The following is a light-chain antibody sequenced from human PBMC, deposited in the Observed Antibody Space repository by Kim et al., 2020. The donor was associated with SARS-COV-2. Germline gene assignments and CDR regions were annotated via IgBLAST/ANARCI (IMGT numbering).Light chain of an antibody. Sequence: SPGESATLSCRASRAVRTSYLAWYQQKPGQAPRLLINDASRRATGIPDRFSGSGSGTDFTLTISRLEPEDFAVYYCQQYASSPTTFGGGTKVDIK. J-gene: IGKJ4*01. CDR1: RAVRTSY. CDR2: DAS. CDR3: QQYASSPTT. V-gene: IGKV3-20*01.